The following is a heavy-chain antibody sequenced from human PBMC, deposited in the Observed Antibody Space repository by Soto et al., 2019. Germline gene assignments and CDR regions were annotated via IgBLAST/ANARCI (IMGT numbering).Heavy chain of an antibody. Sequence: PSETLSLNCRVSGGSVSSDTHYWSWIRQPPGKRLEWIGFIYSSGSTNYNPSLKSRVTMSVDTSKNQFSLKLRSVIVADTAVYHCARFVRSCSGTTCYTRADVWGQGTTVTVSS. CDR1: GGSVSSDTHY. D-gene: IGHD2-2*02. CDR2: IYSSGST. CDR3: ARFVRSCSGTTCYTRADV. V-gene: IGHV4-61*01. J-gene: IGHJ6*02.